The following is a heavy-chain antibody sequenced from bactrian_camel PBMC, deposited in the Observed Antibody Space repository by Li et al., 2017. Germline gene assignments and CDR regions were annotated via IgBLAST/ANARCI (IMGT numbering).Heavy chain of an antibody. J-gene: IGHJ6*01. CDR1: GHSRGSNC. CDR2: IDTGDGST. D-gene: IGHD6*01. Sequence: QLVESGGGSVQTGGSLRLSCVVSGHSRGSNCVGWYRLPPGRAPAEREGIAAIDTGDGSTYYLNSVEGRFTISHDNAKNTLYLQMNSLKPEDTAVYYCVKDYATAGPDFGYWGQGTQVTVS. CDR3: VKDYATAGPDFGY. V-gene: IGHV3S54*01.